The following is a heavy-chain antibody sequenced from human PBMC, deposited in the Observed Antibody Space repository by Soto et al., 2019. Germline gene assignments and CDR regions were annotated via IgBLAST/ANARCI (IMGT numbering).Heavy chain of an antibody. D-gene: IGHD4-17*01. CDR2: IYYSGST. CDR3: ARGLNGARAAFDI. V-gene: IGHV4-31*03. CDR1: GGSISSGGYY. Sequence: QVQLQESGPGLVKPSQTLSLTCTVSGGSISSGGYYWSWIRQHPGKGLEWIGYIYYSGSTYYNPSLKCRVTISVDTSKNQFSLKLSSVTAAATAVYYCARGLNGARAAFDIWGQGTMVTVSS. J-gene: IGHJ3*02.